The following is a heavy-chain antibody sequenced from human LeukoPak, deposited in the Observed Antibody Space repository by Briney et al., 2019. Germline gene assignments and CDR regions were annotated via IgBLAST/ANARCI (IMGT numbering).Heavy chain of an antibody. J-gene: IGHJ4*02. V-gene: IGHV3-23*01. D-gene: IGHD2-15*01. CDR1: GFIFGKYA. CDR2: ISGGGDST. CDR3: AKRSSSETRWYPFDY. Sequence: PGGSLRLSCVGSGFIFGKYAMTWVRQASGKGLEWVSTISGGGDSTWNADSVKGRFTVSRDNSKNTLYLQMSSLRVEDTAVYYCAKRSSSETRWYPFDYWGQGTLVTVSS.